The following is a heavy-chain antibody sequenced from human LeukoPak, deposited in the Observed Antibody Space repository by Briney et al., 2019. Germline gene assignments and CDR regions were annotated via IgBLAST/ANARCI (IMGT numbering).Heavy chain of an antibody. CDR2: ISSSSSYI. V-gene: IGHV3-21*01. D-gene: IGHD3-3*01. J-gene: IGHJ3*02. CDR1: GFTFSSYS. Sequence: GGSLRLSCAASGFTFSSYSMNWVRQAPGKGLEWVSSISSSSSYIYYADSVKGRFTISRDNAKNSLYLQMNSLRAKDTAVYYCARGDYDFWSGYVGPKNDAFGIWGQGTMVTVSS. CDR3: ARGDYDFWSGYVGPKNDAFGI.